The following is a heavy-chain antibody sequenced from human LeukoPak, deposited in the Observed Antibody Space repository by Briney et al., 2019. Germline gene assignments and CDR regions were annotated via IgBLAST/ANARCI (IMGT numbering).Heavy chain of an antibody. CDR2: IRYDGSNK. D-gene: IGHD6-13*01. CDR3: ASQAREQLDY. J-gene: IGHJ4*02. CDR1: GFTFSSYG. V-gene: IGHV3-30*02. Sequence: GGSLRLSCAASGFTFSSYGMHWVRQAPGKGLEWVAFIRYDGSNKYYADSVKGRFTISRDNSKNTLYLQMNSLRAEDTAVYYCASQAREQLDYWGQGTLVTVSS.